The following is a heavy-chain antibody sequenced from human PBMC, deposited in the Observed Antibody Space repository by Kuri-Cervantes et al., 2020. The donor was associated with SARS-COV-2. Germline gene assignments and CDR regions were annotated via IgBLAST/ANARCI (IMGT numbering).Heavy chain of an antibody. V-gene: IGHV3-11*06. CDR3: ARGQGSGWYLGLSANRFDP. D-gene: IGHD6-19*01. CDR1: GFTFSDYY. CDR2: ISSSSSYT. J-gene: IGHJ5*02. Sequence: LSLTCAASGFTFSDYYMSWIRQAPGKGLEWVSYISSSSSYTNYADSVKGRFTISRDNAKNSLYPQMNSLRAEDTAVYYCARGQGSGWYLGLSANRFDPWGQGTLVTVSS.